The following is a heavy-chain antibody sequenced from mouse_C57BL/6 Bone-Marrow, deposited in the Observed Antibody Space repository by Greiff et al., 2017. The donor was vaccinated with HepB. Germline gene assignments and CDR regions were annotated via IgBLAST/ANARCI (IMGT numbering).Heavy chain of an antibody. Sequence: VQLQQPGAELVRPGSSVKLSCTASGYTFTSYCMHWVQQTPIQGLEWIGNIDPSDSETHYNQKFKDKATLTVDKASSTAYMQLSRLTSEDSAVYYCARLDDYHGPYWYFDVWGTGTTVTVSS. CDR2: IDPSDSET. D-gene: IGHD1-1*01. CDR3: ARLDDYHGPYWYFDV. V-gene: IGHV1-52*01. J-gene: IGHJ1*03. CDR1: GYTFTSYC.